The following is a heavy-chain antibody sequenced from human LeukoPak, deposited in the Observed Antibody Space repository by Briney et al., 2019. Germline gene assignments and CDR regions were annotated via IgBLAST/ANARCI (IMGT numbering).Heavy chain of an antibody. CDR1: GFTFSDHY. J-gene: IGHJ6*03. Sequence: GGSLRLSCAASGFTFSDHYIDWVRQAPGKGLEWVGRTRNKAESYKTEYAASVKGRFTISRDDSKKSLYLQMNSLKTEDTAVYYSARESSIFGVVARSYMDVWGKGTTVTVSS. CDR3: ARESSIFGVVARSYMDV. V-gene: IGHV3-72*01. CDR2: TRNKAESYKT. D-gene: IGHD3-3*01.